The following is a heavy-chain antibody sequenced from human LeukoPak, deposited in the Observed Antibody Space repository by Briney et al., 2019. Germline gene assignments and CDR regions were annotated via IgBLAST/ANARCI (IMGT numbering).Heavy chain of an antibody. CDR3: AREGVWRQQLVDYYYGMDV. J-gene: IGHJ6*02. V-gene: IGHV3-30-3*01. D-gene: IGHD6-13*01. CDR1: GFTFSSYA. Sequence: GTSLRLSCAASGFTFSSYAMHWVRQAPGKGLEWVAVISSDGNNKYYADSVKGRFTISRDNSKNTLYLQMNSLRAEDTAVYYCAREGVWRQQLVDYYYGMDVWGQGTTVTVSS. CDR2: ISSDGNNK.